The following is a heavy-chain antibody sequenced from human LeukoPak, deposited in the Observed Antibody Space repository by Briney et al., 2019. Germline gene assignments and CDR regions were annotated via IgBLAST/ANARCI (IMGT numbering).Heavy chain of an antibody. D-gene: IGHD5-24*01. Sequence: PGGCLRLSCAASGFTFSSYAMSWVRQAPGQGLGCVSIIYSRGATYYAVSVKGRFTIPRDNAKSTLSLQMNSLRAEDTAIYYCVRDNAYTFDYWGRGTLVTVSS. CDR3: VRDNAYTFDY. CDR1: GFTFSSYA. J-gene: IGHJ4*01. V-gene: IGHV3-23*01. CDR2: IYSRGAT.